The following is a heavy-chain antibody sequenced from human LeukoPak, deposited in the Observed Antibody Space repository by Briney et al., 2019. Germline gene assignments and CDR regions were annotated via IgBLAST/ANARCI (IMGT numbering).Heavy chain of an antibody. J-gene: IGHJ4*02. CDR1: GFTVSSKY. V-gene: IGHV3-66*01. CDR3: ATATVGDYSGVDY. Sequence: GGSLRLSCAASGFTVSSKYMSWVRQAPGEGLGWVSVIYSGGSTYYADSVKGRFTISRDNSKNTLYLQMNSLRAEDTAVFYCATATVGDYSGVDYWGQGTLVTVSS. CDR2: IYSGGST. D-gene: IGHD4-17*01.